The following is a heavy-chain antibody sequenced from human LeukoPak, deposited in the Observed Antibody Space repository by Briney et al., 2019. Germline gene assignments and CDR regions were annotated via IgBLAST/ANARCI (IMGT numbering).Heavy chain of an antibody. D-gene: IGHD6-13*01. Sequence: GGSLRLSCAASGFTFSSYAMSWVRQAPGKGLEWVSAISGSGGSTYYADSVKGRFTISRDNAKNSLYLQMNSLRAEDTAVYYCARGEGYSSFYDYWGQGTLVTVSS. CDR3: ARGEGYSSFYDY. J-gene: IGHJ4*02. CDR2: ISGSGGST. CDR1: GFTFSSYA. V-gene: IGHV3-23*01.